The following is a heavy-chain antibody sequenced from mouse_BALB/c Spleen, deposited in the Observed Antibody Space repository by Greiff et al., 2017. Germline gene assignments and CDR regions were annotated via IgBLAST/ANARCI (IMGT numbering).Heavy chain of an antibody. D-gene: IGHD2-1*01. V-gene: IGHV3-2*02. CDR2: ISYSGST. CDR1: GYSITSDYA. CDR3: AGGNYGFAY. J-gene: IGHJ3*01. Sequence: EVQLQESGPGLVKPSQSLSLTCTVTGYSITSDYAWNWIRQFPGNKLEWMGYISYSGSTSYNPSLKSRISITRDTSKNQFFLQLNSVTTEDTATYYCAGGNYGFAYWGQGTLVTVSA.